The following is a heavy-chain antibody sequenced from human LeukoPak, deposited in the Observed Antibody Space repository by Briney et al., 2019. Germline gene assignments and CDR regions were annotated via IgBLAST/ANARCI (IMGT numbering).Heavy chain of an antibody. D-gene: IGHD4-23*01. CDR3: ARATYYGGNSEAFDI. CDR2: INPNSGGT. CDR1: GYTFTRYY. V-gene: IGHV1-2*02. J-gene: IGHJ3*02. Sequence: ASVKVSCKASGYTFTRYYMHWVRQAPGQGLEWMGWINPNSGGTNYAQKFQGRVTMTRDTSISTAYMELSRLRSDDTAVYYCARATYYGGNSEAFDIWGQGTMVTVSS.